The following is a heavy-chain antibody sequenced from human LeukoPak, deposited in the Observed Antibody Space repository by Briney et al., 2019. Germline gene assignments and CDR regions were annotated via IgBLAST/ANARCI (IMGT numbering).Heavy chain of an antibody. D-gene: IGHD3-22*01. CDR1: GFTFSSYG. CDR3: ASYDSSGYYQYFAY. J-gene: IGHJ4*02. V-gene: IGHV3-30*03. CDR2: ISYDGSNK. Sequence: GGSLRLSCAVSGFTFSSYGIHWVRQAPGKGLEWVAVISYDGSNKNYADSVKGRFTISRDNSKNTLYLQMNSLRAEDTAVYYCASYDSSGYYQYFAYWGQGTLVTVSS.